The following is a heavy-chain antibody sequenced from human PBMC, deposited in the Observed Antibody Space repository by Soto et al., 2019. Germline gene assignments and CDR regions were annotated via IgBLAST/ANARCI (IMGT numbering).Heavy chain of an antibody. CDR2: INPSGGST. J-gene: IGHJ4*02. CDR1: GYTFITYY. D-gene: IGHD1-20*01. Sequence: ASVKVSCKASGYTFITYYMHWVGQAPGQVLEGLGFINPSGGSTSYAQKFQARVTMTRDTSTSKDYIELSNLRSEDTAVYYCARNVNSGLAYWGQGTLVTVSS. CDR3: ARNVNSGLAY. V-gene: IGHV1-46*01.